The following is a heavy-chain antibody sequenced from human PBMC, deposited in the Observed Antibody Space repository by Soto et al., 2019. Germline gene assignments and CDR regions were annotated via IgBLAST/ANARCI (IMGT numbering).Heavy chain of an antibody. V-gene: IGHV4-4*07. CDR3: ARGSSRWDY. CDR1: GGSSSSVY. D-gene: IGHD6-13*01. Sequence: ASETLSLTCTVSGGSSSSVYWSWIRQPAGKGLQWLGRIYSGGRNNYNPSLKSRVTMSVDTSKNQFSLRLSSVTAADTAMYYCARGSSRWDYWGQGTLVTV. CDR2: IYSGGRN. J-gene: IGHJ4*02.